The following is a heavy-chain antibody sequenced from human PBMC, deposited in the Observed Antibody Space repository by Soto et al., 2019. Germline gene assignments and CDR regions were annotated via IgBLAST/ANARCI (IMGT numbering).Heavy chain of an antibody. J-gene: IGHJ6*02. CDR1: GGTPSNSA. Sequence: QVQLVQSGAEVKKPGSSVRVSCKASGGTPSNSAFSWVRQAPGQGLEWMGGIIPVFGIVKYAQNLEGRVTITADASTNTADMELSSRRYEDRAVYYCASGRKVVVSSRAYDGMDAWGQGTTVTVSS. CDR2: IIPVFGIV. CDR3: ASGRKVVVSSRAYDGMDA. D-gene: IGHD3-22*01. V-gene: IGHV1-69*01.